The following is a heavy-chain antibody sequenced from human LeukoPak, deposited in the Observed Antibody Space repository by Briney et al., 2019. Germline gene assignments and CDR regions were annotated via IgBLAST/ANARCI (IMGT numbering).Heavy chain of an antibody. V-gene: IGHV4-4*07. Sequence: SETPSLTCTVSGGSISSYYWSWIRQPAGKGLEWIGRIYTSGSTNYNPSLKSRVTMSVDTSKNQFSLKLSSVTAADTAVYYCAGVVVVAATPGAFDIWGQGTMVTVSS. CDR3: AGVVVVAATPGAFDI. D-gene: IGHD2-15*01. J-gene: IGHJ3*02. CDR2: IYTSGST. CDR1: GGSISSYY.